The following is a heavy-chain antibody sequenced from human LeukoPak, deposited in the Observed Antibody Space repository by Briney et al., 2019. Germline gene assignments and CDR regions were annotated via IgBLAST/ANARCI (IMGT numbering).Heavy chain of an antibody. CDR2: ISPSGTDI. V-gene: IGHV3-11*01. CDR1: GFTFTDTY. CDR3: AGLTSGLGF. Sequence: GGSLRLSCAVSGFTFTDTYMTWIRQAPGKGLESLSYISPSGTDISYADSVKGRFTISRDNAKNSLYLQMNSLRAEDTAVYYCAGLTSGLGFRGQGTLVTVSS. J-gene: IGHJ4*02. D-gene: IGHD5-12*01.